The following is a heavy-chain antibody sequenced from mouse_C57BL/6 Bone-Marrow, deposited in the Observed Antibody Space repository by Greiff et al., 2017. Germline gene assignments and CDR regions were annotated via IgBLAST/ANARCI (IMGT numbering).Heavy chain of an antibody. Sequence: VHLVESGAELVKPGASVKISCKASGYAFSSYWMNWVKQRPGKGLEWIGQIYPGDGDTNYNGKFKGKATLTADKSSSTAYMKLSSLTSEDSAVYFCAGSLWYYGSSPRSRDGWGQGTSVTVSS. V-gene: IGHV1-80*01. D-gene: IGHD1-1*01. J-gene: IGHJ4*01. CDR2: IYPGDGDT. CDR3: AGSLWYYGSSPRSRDG. CDR1: GYAFSSYW.